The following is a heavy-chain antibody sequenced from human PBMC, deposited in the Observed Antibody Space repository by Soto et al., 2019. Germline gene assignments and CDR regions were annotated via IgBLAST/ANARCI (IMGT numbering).Heavy chain of an antibody. CDR3: ARQELFHPYGSGSHYYHGMDV. J-gene: IGHJ6*02. Sequence: PGESLKISCKGSGYSFTSYWISWVRQMPGKGLEWMGRIDPSDSYTNYSPSFQGHVTISADKSISTAYLQWSSLKASDTAMYYCARQELFHPYGSGSHYYHGMDVWGQGTTVTGSS. CDR1: GYSFTSYW. D-gene: IGHD3-10*01. V-gene: IGHV5-10-1*01. CDR2: IDPSDSYT.